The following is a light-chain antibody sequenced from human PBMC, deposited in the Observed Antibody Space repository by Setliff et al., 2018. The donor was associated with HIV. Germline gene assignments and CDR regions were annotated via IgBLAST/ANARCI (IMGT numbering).Light chain of an antibody. J-gene: IGKJ1*01. V-gene: IGKV3-15*01. Sequence: TLSVSPGETATLSCRASQSVNTNLAWYQQKPGQAPRLLIYDTSIRATGIPARISGSGSGTDFTLTISSLQSDDFAVYYCQQYANWPPTWTFGQGTKVDIK. CDR3: QQYANWPPTWT. CDR2: DTS. CDR1: QSVNTN.